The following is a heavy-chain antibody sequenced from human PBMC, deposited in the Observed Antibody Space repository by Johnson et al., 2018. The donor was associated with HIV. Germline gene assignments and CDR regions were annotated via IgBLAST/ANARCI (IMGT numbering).Heavy chain of an antibody. CDR3: AKETRDSRSAFDI. V-gene: IGHV3-30*02. J-gene: IGHJ3*02. Sequence: VQVVESGGDVVQPGGSLRLSCAASGFSFSSYGIHWVRQAPGKGLEWVAFTQYDGSNKYYVDSVKGRFTISRDNAKKAVYLQMNNLRAEDTAVYFCAKETRDSRSAFDIWGQGTMVTVSS. D-gene: IGHD3-22*01. CDR1: GFSFSSYG. CDR2: TQYDGSNK.